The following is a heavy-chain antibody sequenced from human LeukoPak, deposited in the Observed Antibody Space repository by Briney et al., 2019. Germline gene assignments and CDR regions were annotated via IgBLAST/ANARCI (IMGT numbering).Heavy chain of an antibody. CDR1: GFTFSSYG. V-gene: IGHV3-30*03. CDR3: ARGATYYYDSSDY. Sequence: GGSLRLSCAASGFTFSSYGMHWVRQAPGKGLEWVAVISYDGSNKYYADSVKGRLTISRDNSKNTPYLQMNSLRAEDTAVYYCARGATYYYDSSDYWGQGTLVTVSS. CDR2: ISYDGSNK. J-gene: IGHJ4*02. D-gene: IGHD3-22*01.